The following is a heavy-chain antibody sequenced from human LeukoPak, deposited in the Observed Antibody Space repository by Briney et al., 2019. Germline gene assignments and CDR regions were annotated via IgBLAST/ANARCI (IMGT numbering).Heavy chain of an antibody. CDR1: GGSISSSNW. CDR2: IYHSGST. J-gene: IGHJ5*02. CDR3: ARDGSSWYGWFDP. D-gene: IGHD6-13*01. V-gene: IGHV4-4*02. Sequence: SGTLSLTCAVSGGSISSSNWWSWVRQPPGKGLEWIGEIYHSGSTNYNPSLKSRVTISVDKSKNQFSLKLSSVTAADTAVYYCARDGSSWYGWFDPWGQGTLVTVSS.